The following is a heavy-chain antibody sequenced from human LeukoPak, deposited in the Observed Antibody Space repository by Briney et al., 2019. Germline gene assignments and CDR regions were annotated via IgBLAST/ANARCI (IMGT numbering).Heavy chain of an antibody. Sequence: KPSETLSLTCTVSGGPISSYYWSWIRQPAGKGLEWIGRIYTSGSTNYNPSLKSRVTMSVDTSKNQFSLKLSSVTAADTAVYYCAREEDCSGGSCYVVYWGQGTLVTVSS. CDR2: IYTSGST. V-gene: IGHV4-4*07. D-gene: IGHD2-15*01. J-gene: IGHJ4*02. CDR1: GGPISSYY. CDR3: AREEDCSGGSCYVVY.